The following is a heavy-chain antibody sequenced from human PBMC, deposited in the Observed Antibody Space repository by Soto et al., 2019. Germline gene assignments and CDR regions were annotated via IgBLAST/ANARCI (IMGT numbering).Heavy chain of an antibody. V-gene: IGHV3-53*01. CDR2: MHRGGTT. Sequence: SCGVSRFLVSDTSLFWVRQATGKGLEWVSLMHRGGTTDNADSVKGRFTTSRDKSKNTLYLHMNGLRVEDTAVYYCARVNTTLVDHFDCWGQGTLVTVSS. D-gene: IGHD5-18*01. CDR1: RFLVSDTS. J-gene: IGHJ4*02. CDR3: ARVNTTLVDHFDC.